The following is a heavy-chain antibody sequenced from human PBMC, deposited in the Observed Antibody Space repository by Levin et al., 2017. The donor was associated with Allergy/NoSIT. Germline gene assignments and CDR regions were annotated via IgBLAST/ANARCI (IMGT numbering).Heavy chain of an antibody. J-gene: IGHJ6*03. CDR2: IYYSGST. CDR1: GGSVSSGSYF. V-gene: IGHV4-61*01. CDR3: ARGLYCSGGSCYPYYYYYYMDV. D-gene: IGHD2-15*01. Sequence: SETLSLTCTVSGGSVSSGSYFWSWIRQPPGKGLEWIGYIYYSGSTNYNPSLKSRVTISVDTSKNQFSLKLSSVTAADTAVYYCARGLYCSGGSCYPYYYYYYMDVWGKGTTVTVSS.